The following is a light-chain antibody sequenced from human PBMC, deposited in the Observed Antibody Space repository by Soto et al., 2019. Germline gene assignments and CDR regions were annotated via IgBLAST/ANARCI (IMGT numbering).Light chain of an antibody. V-gene: IGLV2-14*03. J-gene: IGLJ1*01. CDR2: DVS. CDR1: SSDVGNYNY. Sequence: SSLTQPASVSGSPGQSITISCTGASSDVGNYNYVSWYQQHPGKAPKLIIYDVSNRPSGVSNRFSGSKSGNTASLTISGLQAEDEADHYCRSYTSSTTLYVFGAGTKVTVL. CDR3: RSYTSSTTLYV.